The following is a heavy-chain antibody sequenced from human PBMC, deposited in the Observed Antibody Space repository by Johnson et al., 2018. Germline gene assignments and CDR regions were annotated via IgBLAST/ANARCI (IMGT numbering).Heavy chain of an antibody. CDR1: GFTFSSYW. D-gene: IGHD1-1*01. J-gene: IGHJ4*02. V-gene: IGHV3-7*01. Sequence: VQLVEAGGGLVQPRGSLRLSCAASGFTFSSYWMSWVRQAPGKGLEWVANIKQDGSEKDYVDSVKGRFTNSRDNAKNSLYLQRNSLRAEDTAVYYCARGASLRSSTDFDYWGQGTLVTVSS. CDR3: ARGASLRSSTDFDY. CDR2: IKQDGSEK.